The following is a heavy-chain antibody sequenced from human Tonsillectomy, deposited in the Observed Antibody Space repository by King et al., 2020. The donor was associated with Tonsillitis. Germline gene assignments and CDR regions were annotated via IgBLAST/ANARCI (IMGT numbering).Heavy chain of an antibody. CDR2: IRSKAYGGTT. D-gene: IGHD3-16*01. Sequence: VQLVESGGGLVKPGRSLRLSCTASGFTFGDYAMSWFRQAPGKGLEWVGFIRSKAYGGTTEYAASVKGIFTISRDDSKSIAYLQMNSLKTEDTAVYYCTIRSYGYYFDSWGQGTLVTVSS. CDR3: TIRSYGYYFDS. CDR1: GFTFGDYA. J-gene: IGHJ4*02. V-gene: IGHV3-49*05.